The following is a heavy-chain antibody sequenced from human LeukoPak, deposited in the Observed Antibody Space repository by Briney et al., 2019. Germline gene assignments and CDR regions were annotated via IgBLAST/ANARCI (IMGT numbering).Heavy chain of an antibody. CDR3: ARDHVVDGLVFDY. J-gene: IGHJ4*02. V-gene: IGHV3-7*01. CDR2: INQEGSEK. Sequence: PGGSLRLSCAASGFTFSSHWMSWVRQAPGKGLEWVANINQEGSEKYYMDSVKGRFTISRDNAKNSLYLQMNSLRAEDTAIYYCARDHVVDGLVFDYWGQGTLVTVSS. CDR1: GFTFSSHW. D-gene: IGHD2-15*01.